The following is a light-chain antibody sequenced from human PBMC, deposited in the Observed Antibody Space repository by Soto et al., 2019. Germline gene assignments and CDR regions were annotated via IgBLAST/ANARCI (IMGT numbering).Light chain of an antibody. V-gene: IGKV1-5*01. Sequence: DIQGTQSPSTLSASVGDRVTITCRASQSLGIWLAWHQQKPGKAPKLLIYDASTLKSGVPSRFSGSGSGTKFTLTISSLRPDDFATYYCQEYNSYSGTFGQGTKVDIK. CDR2: DAS. CDR3: QEYNSYSGT. J-gene: IGKJ1*01. CDR1: QSLGIW.